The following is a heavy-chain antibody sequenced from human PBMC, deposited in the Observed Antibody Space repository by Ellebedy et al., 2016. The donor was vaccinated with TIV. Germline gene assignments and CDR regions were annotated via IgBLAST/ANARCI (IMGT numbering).Heavy chain of an antibody. CDR1: GFTFSSYA. CDR2: ISGSGGST. V-gene: IGHV3-23*01. Sequence: GESLKISXAASGFTFSSYAMSWVRQAPGKGLEWVSAISGSGGSTYYADSVKGRFTISRDNSKNTLYLQMNSLRAEDTAVYYCAKAPRGATFYFDYWGQGTLVTVSS. D-gene: IGHD1-26*01. J-gene: IGHJ4*02. CDR3: AKAPRGATFYFDY.